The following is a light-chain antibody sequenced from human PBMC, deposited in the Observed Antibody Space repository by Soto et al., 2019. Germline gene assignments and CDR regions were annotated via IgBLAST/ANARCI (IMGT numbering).Light chain of an antibody. V-gene: IGKV1-39*01. Sequence: DIHMTHSPSSLSSFVWDRVTITCRASHSISSYLNWYQQQPGKAPKLLIYAASSLQSGVPSRLSGSRSGTEFTLPISSRQPADFATYYCQQSYSTPPLTFGGGTKVDIK. J-gene: IGKJ4*01. CDR2: AAS. CDR1: HSISSY. CDR3: QQSYSTPPLT.